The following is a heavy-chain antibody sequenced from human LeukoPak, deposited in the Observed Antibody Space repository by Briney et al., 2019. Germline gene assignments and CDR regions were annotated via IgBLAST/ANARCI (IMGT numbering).Heavy chain of an antibody. Sequence: GGSLRLSCAASGFTFSDYYLSWIRQAPGKGLEWISYISSSGSTIYYADSVRGRFTISRDNAKNSLYLQMNSLRAEDTAVYYCARSNPDFYDTSGYFSDHYWGQGTLVTVSS. D-gene: IGHD3-22*01. V-gene: IGHV3-11*04. CDR1: GFTFSDYY. CDR2: ISSSGSTI. J-gene: IGHJ4*02. CDR3: ARSNPDFYDTSGYFSDHY.